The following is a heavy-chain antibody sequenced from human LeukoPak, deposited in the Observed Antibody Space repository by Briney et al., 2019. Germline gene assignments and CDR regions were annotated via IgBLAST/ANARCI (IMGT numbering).Heavy chain of an antibody. Sequence: AGSLRLSCAASGFIFNNYGLVWVRQAPGKGLEWVSAISNDGGGTTYADFVKGRFSVSRDNSKNTLFLQMYSLRAEETVLYYCAKGSSGYFFDLWGQGTLVTVSS. CDR1: GFIFNNYG. J-gene: IGHJ4*02. CDR2: ISNDGGGT. CDR3: AKGSSGYFFDL. V-gene: IGHV3-23*01. D-gene: IGHD3-22*01.